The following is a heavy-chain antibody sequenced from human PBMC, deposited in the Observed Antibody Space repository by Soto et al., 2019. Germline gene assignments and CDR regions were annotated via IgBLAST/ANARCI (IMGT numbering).Heavy chain of an antibody. CDR3: ATQGGDSSGYYPGY. Sequence: SETLSLTCTVSGGSISSYYWSWIRQPPGKGLEWIGYIYYSGSTNYNPSLKSRVTISVDTSKNQFSLKLSSVTAADTAVYYCATQGGDSSGYYPGYWGQGTLVTVS. CDR2: IYYSGST. D-gene: IGHD3-22*01. V-gene: IGHV4-59*01. J-gene: IGHJ4*02. CDR1: GGSISSYY.